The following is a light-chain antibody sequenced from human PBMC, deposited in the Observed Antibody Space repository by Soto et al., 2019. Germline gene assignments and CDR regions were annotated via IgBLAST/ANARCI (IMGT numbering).Light chain of an antibody. V-gene: IGLV3-16*01. J-gene: IGLJ1*01. Sequence: SYELTQPPSVSVSLGQMARITCSGEALPKKYAYWYQQKPGQFPVLVIYKDSERPSGIPERFSGSSSGTIVTLTISGVQAEDEADYYCLSADSSGTIRVFGTGTKVTVL. CDR1: ALPKKY. CDR3: LSADSSGTIRV. CDR2: KDS.